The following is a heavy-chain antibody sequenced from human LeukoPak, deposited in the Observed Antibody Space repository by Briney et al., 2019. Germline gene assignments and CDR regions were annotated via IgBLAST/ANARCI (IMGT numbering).Heavy chain of an antibody. CDR3: ARVGGHIYSSSPDFDY. D-gene: IGHD6-6*01. J-gene: IGHJ4*02. V-gene: IGHV1-2*06. CDR1: GYALSGYY. Sequence: GASVKVSCKASGYALSGYYMHWVRQAPGQGLEWMGRINPNSGGTNYAQKFQGRVTMTRDTSISTAYMELSRLRSDDTAVYYCARVGGHIYSSSPDFDYWGQGTLVTVSS. CDR2: INPNSGGT.